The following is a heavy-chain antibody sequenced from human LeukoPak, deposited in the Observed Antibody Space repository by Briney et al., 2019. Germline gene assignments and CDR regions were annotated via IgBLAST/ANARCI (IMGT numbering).Heavy chain of an antibody. CDR3: ARHTSIRTDY. Sequence: SVKVSCKASGGTFSSYAISWVRQAPGQGLEWMGRIIPILGIANYAQKFQGRVTMTRNTSISTAYMELSSLRSEDTAVYYCARHTSIRTDYWGQGTLVTVSS. CDR1: GGTFSSYA. D-gene: IGHD6-6*01. V-gene: IGHV1-69*04. J-gene: IGHJ4*02. CDR2: IIPILGIA.